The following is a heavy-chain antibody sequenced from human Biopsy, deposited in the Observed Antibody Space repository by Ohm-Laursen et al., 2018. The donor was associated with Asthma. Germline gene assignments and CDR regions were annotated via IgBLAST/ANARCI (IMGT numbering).Heavy chain of an antibody. J-gene: IGHJ6*02. CDR2: ISYDGRNT. V-gene: IGHV3-30*04. CDR1: GFTFDNYT. CDR3: ARGGLHYYEYYGMDV. D-gene: IGHD2-21*02. Sequence: SLRLSCSASGFTFDNYTMHWVRQAPGKGLEWVTIISYDGRNTYYADSVEGRFTISRDNSKNTLFPQLSSLRPEDTAVYYCARGGLHYYEYYGMDVWGQGTTVTVSS.